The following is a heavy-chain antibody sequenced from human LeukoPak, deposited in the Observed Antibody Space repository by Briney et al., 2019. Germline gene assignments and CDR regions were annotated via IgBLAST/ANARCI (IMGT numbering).Heavy chain of an antibody. J-gene: IGHJ6*02. CDR3: ARDGGGSGAGSYSHAMDV. Sequence: ASVKVSCKTSGYTFTTFFIHWVRQAPGLGLEWMGMFEPSGHHTTYSRKFQDRVIMTGDTSTSVVYMEVNSLTSDDTAIYYCARDGGGSGAGSYSHAMDVWGQGTTVTVSS. D-gene: IGHD2-15*01. CDR2: FEPSGHHT. CDR1: GYTFTTFF. V-gene: IGHV1-46*01.